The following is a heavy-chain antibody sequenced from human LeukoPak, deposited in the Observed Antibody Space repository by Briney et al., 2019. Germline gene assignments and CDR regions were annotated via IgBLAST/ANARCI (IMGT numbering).Heavy chain of an antibody. V-gene: IGHV4-34*01. CDR2: MKHSGRT. CDR1: GVSFSGYY. D-gene: IGHD6-13*01. J-gene: IGHJ5*02. CDR3: ARFVSSSWYLYCGTAYFDP. Sequence: SETLSLTCAVYGVSFSGYYWSWLRQPPGKGLEWIGEMKHSGRTNYNPSFKRRRTVSVDTPKNQFSLKLSSVTDAHAAGYYCARFVSSSWYLYCGTAYFDPWGQGTLVTVSS.